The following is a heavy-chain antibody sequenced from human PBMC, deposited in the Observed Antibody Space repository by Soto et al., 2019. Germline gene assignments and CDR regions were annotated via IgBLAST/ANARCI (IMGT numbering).Heavy chain of an antibody. Sequence: QVQLVQSGAEVKKPGSSVKVSCKASGGTFSSYTISWVRQAPGQGLEWMGRIIPILGIANYAQKFQGRVTISADKSTSTALMEVGSLRSEDTAVYYCAREADCSGGSCYHIDYRGHGTLVTVSS. CDR3: AREADCSGGSCYHIDY. J-gene: IGHJ4*01. CDR1: GGTFSSYT. V-gene: IGHV1-69*02. CDR2: IIPILGIA. D-gene: IGHD2-15*01.